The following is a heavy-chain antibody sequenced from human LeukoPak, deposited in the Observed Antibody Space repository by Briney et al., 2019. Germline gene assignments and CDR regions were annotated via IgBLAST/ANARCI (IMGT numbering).Heavy chain of an antibody. CDR1: GGAFSGYY. V-gene: IGHV4-34*01. J-gene: IGHJ3*02. Sequence: SETLSLTCAVYGGAFSGYYWSWIRQPPGKALEWIGEINHSGSTNYNPSHKSRVTISVDTSKNQFSLKLSSVTAADTAVYYCARSMKTGATYAFDIWGQGTMVTVSS. CDR2: INHSGST. CDR3: ARSMKTGATYAFDI. D-gene: IGHD1-1*01.